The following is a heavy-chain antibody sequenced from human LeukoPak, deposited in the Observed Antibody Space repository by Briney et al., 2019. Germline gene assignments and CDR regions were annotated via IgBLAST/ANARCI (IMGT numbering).Heavy chain of an antibody. V-gene: IGHV4-4*07. CDR1: GGSISSYY. CDR2: IYTSGST. Sequence: SETLSLTCTVSGGSISSYYWSWIRQPAGKGLEWIGRIYTSGSTNYNPSLKSRVTMSVDTSKNQFSLKLSSVTAADTAVYYCARVAVGERRGAAFDIWGQGTMATVSS. J-gene: IGHJ3*02. CDR3: ARVAVGERRGAAFDI. D-gene: IGHD1-26*01.